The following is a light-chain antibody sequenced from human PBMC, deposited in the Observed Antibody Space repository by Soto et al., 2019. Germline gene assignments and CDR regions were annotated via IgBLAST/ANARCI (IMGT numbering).Light chain of an antibody. CDR3: SSYTSSSSYV. Sequence: QSVLTQPASVSGSPGQSITISCTGTSSDVGGYNYVSWYQQLPGKAPKLMICEVSHRPSGVSNRFSGSKSGNTASLTISGLQAEDEADYYCSSYTSSSSYVFGTGTKVHRP. V-gene: IGLV2-14*01. CDR2: EVS. CDR1: SSDVGGYNY. J-gene: IGLJ1*01.